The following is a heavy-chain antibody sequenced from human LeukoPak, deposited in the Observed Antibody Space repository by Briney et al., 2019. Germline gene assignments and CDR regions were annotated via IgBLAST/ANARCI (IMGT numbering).Heavy chain of an antibody. V-gene: IGHV4-34*01. D-gene: IGHD6-19*01. CDR1: GGSFSGYY. Sequence: SETLSLTCAVYGGSFSGYYWSWIRQPPGKGLEWIGEINHSGSTNYNPSLKSRVTISVDTSKNQFSLKLSSVTAATTAVYSCARHKYSSGWPPEGAFDIWGQGTMVTVSS. CDR2: INHSGST. CDR3: ARHKYSSGWPPEGAFDI. J-gene: IGHJ3*02.